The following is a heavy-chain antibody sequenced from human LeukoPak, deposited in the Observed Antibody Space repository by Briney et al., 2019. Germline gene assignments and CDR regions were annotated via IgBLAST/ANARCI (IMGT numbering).Heavy chain of an antibody. J-gene: IGHJ5*02. CDR1: GFTFSSYS. V-gene: IGHV3-21*01. CDR3: ARGSATPWENWFDP. D-gene: IGHD1-26*01. CDR2: ISSSSSYI. Sequence: GGSLRLSCAASGFTFSSYSMNWVRQAPGKGLEWVSSISSSSSYIYYADSVKGRFTISRDNAKNSLYLQMNSLRAEDTAVYYCARGSATPWENWFDPWGQGTLVTVSS.